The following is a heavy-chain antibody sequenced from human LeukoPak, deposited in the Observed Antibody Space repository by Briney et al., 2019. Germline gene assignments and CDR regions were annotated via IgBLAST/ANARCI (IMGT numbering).Heavy chain of an antibody. J-gene: IGHJ5*02. CDR2: ISYDGSNK. CDR1: GFTFSSYA. D-gene: IGHD2/OR15-2a*01. V-gene: IGHV3-30-3*01. CDR3: ARSPSIFDWFDP. Sequence: GGSLRLSCAASGFTFSSYAMHWVRQAPGKGLEWVAVISYDGSNKYYADSVKGRFTISRDNSKNTLYLQMNSLRAEDTAVYYCARSPSIFDWFDPWGQGTLVTVSS.